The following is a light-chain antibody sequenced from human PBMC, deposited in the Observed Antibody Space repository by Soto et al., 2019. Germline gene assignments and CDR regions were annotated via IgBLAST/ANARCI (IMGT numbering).Light chain of an antibody. CDR1: QSVSSN. Sequence: EIVMTQSPATLSVSPGERATVSCRASQSVSSNLAWYQQKPGQAPRLLIYGASTRATGIPARFSGSGSGTEFTLTLSSLQSEDFAVYYCQQYNNWPPVTFGQGTKLEIK. J-gene: IGKJ2*01. CDR2: GAS. V-gene: IGKV3-15*01. CDR3: QQYNNWPPVT.